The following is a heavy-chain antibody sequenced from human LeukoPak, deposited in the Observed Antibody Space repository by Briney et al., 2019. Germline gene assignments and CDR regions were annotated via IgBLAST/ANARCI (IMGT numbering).Heavy chain of an antibody. J-gene: IGHJ4*02. CDR2: ISYDGSNK. CDR1: GFTFSSYS. Sequence: GGSLRLSCAASGFTFSSYSMNWVRQAPGKGLEWVAVISYDGSNKYYADSVKGRFTISRDNSKNTLYLQMNSLRAEDTAVYYCAREGLAYYYDSSGYYYSYFDYWGQGALVTVSS. D-gene: IGHD3-22*01. CDR3: AREGLAYYYDSSGYYYSYFDY. V-gene: IGHV3-30*03.